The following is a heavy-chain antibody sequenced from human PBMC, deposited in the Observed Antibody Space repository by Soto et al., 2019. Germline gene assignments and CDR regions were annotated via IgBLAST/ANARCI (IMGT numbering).Heavy chain of an antibody. CDR1: GGTFSSYA. D-gene: IGHD3-10*01. CDR3: AREGSGSYRSTYNWFDP. Sequence: GASVKVSCKASGGTFSSYAISWVRQAPGQGLEWMGGIIPIFGTANYAQKFQGRVTITADESTSTAYMELSSLRSEDTAVYYCAREGSGSYRSTYNWFDPWGQGTLVTVSS. CDR2: IIPIFGTA. J-gene: IGHJ5*02. V-gene: IGHV1-69*13.